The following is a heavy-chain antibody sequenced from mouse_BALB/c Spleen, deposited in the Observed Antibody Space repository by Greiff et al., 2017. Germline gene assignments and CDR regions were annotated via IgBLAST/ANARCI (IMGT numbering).Heavy chain of an antibody. CDR2: ISSGGST. Sequence: EVKLMESGGGLVKPGGSLKLSCAASGFTFSSYAMSWVRQTPEKRLEWVASISSGGSTYYPDTVKGRFTISRDNAKNTLYLQMSSLKSEDTAMYYCARQGIYGNYLLDYWGQGTTLTVSS. J-gene: IGHJ2*01. CDR1: GFTFSSYA. D-gene: IGHD2-1*01. CDR3: ARQGIYGNYLLDY. V-gene: IGHV5-6-5*01.